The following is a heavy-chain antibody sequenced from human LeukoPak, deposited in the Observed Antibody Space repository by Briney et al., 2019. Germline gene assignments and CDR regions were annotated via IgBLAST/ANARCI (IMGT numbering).Heavy chain of an antibody. V-gene: IGHV4-39*07. CDR3: ARIARNCTNGVCQNTGFDY. CDR1: GGSISSSSYY. D-gene: IGHD2-8*01. J-gene: IGHJ4*02. CDR2: IYYSGST. Sequence: PSETLSLTCTVSGGSISSSSYYWGWIRQPPGKGLEWIGSIYYSGSTYYNPSLKSRVTISVDTSKNQFSLKLSSVTAADTAVYYCARIARNCTNGVCQNTGFDYWGQGTLVTVSS.